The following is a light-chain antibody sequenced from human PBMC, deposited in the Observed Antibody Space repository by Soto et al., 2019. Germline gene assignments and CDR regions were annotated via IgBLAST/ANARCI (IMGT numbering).Light chain of an antibody. Sequence: ETVLTQSPAALSLSPGGRATLSCRATQSISGELAWYQQKPGQAPRLLIYDTSNRATGIPARFSGSGSGTDFTLTISSLEAEDVAVYYCQQRRNWPLTFGGGTKVEIK. V-gene: IGKV3-11*01. CDR1: QSISGE. CDR2: DTS. CDR3: QQRRNWPLT. J-gene: IGKJ4*01.